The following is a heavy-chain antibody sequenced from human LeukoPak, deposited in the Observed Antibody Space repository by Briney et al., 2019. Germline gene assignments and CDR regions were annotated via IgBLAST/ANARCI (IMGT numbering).Heavy chain of an antibody. CDR2: MSDSGGRT. CDR3: AKRGVVIRVILVGFHKEAYYFDS. D-gene: IGHD3-22*01. CDR1: GITLSNYV. J-gene: IGHJ4*02. V-gene: IGHV3-23*01. Sequence: GGSLRLSCAVSGITLSNYVMSWVRQAPGKGLEWVAGMSDSGGRTNYADSVKGRFTISRDNPKNTLYLQMNSLRAEDTAVYSCAKRGVVIRVILVGFHKEAYYFDSWGQGALVTVSS.